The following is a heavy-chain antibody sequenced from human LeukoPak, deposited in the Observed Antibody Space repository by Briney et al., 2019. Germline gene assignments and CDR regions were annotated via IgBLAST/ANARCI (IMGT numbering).Heavy chain of an antibody. V-gene: IGHV4-59*08. CDR2: IYYSGST. CDR3: ARQGYSAYEIFDY. CDR1: GGSISSYY. J-gene: IGHJ4*02. D-gene: IGHD5-12*01. Sequence: PSETLSLTCTVSGGSISSYYWSWIRQPPGQGLEWIGYIYYSGSTNYSPSLKSRVTISVDTSKNQFSLKLSSVTAADTAVYYCARQGYSAYEIFDYWGQGTLVTVSS.